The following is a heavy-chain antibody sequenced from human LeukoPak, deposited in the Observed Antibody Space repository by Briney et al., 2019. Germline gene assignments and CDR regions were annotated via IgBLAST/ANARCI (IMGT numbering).Heavy chain of an antibody. J-gene: IGHJ3*02. V-gene: IGHV3-7*01. CDR1: GFTFSSYW. CDR3: ARDFHRRYYDSSGYNAFDI. CDR2: IKQDGSEK. D-gene: IGHD3-22*01. Sequence: GGSLRLSCAASGFTFSSYWMSWVRQAPGKGLEWVANIKQDGSEKYYVDSVKGRFTISRDNAKNSLYLQMNSLRAEDTAVYYCARDFHRRYYDSSGYNAFDIWGQGTMVTVSS.